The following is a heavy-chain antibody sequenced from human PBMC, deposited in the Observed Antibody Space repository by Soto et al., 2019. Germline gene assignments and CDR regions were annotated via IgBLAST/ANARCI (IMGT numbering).Heavy chain of an antibody. Sequence: SETLSLTCTVSGDSMTKYYWSWIRQPAGKGLEWIGRIYTSGSTNYNPSLKSRVTMSIDTSNKHFSLSLKSVTAADTAAYYCARTVGAAYYFDFWGQGALVTVSS. CDR2: IYTSGST. CDR1: GDSMTKYY. D-gene: IGHD1-26*01. J-gene: IGHJ4*02. CDR3: ARTVGAAYYFDF. V-gene: IGHV4-4*07.